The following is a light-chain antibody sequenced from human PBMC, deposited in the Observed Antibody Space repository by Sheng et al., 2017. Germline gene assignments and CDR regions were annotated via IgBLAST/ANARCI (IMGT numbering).Light chain of an antibody. CDR2: AAS. J-gene: IGKJ4*01. V-gene: IGKV1-9*01. Sequence: DIQLTQSPSFLSASVGDRVTITCRASQGITSYLAWYRQKPGKAPNLLIYAASTLQSGVPSRFSGSGSGTEFTLTISSLQSEDFATYYCQQFNTYPLIFGGGTKVEIK. CDR1: QGITSY. CDR3: QQFNTYPLI.